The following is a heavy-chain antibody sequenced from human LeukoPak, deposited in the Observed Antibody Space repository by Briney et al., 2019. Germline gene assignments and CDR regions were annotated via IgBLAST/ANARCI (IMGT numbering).Heavy chain of an antibody. Sequence: SETLSLTCTVSGGSINSYYWSWIRQPPGKGLEWIGYIYYSGSTNYNPPLKSRVTISVDTSKNQFSLKLSSVTAADMAVYYCARRIYCGAECYTLDYWGQGTLVTVSS. V-gene: IGHV4-59*12. D-gene: IGHD2-21*01. CDR1: GGSINSYY. CDR2: IYYSGST. CDR3: ARRIYCGAECYTLDY. J-gene: IGHJ4*02.